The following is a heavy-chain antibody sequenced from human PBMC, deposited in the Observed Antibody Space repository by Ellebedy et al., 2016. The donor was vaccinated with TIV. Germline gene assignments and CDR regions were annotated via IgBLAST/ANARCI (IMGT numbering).Heavy chain of an antibody. CDR3: ARDACRTFSGGRCDSHYYGMDV. V-gene: IGHV1-3*01. Sequence: AASVKVSCKASGYTFISYTMHWVRQAPGQRLEWMGWINAGNGNTKYSQKFQGRVTITRDTSASKAYMELSSLRSEDTAVYYCARDACRTFSGGRCDSHYYGMDVWGQGTTVTVSS. CDR1: GYTFISYT. J-gene: IGHJ6*02. D-gene: IGHD2-15*01. CDR2: INAGNGNT.